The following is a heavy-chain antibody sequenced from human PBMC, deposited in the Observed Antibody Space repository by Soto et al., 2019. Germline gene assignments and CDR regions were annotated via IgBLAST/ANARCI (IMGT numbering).Heavy chain of an antibody. Sequence: PSETLSLTCTVSGGSICRSSYYWGWIRQPPGKGLEWIGSIYYSGSTYYNPSLKSRVTISVDTSKNQFSLKLSSVTAADTAVYYCEISKLPTYYMXVWGKGTTVXVSS. D-gene: IGHD1-7*01. V-gene: IGHV4-39*01. J-gene: IGHJ6*03. CDR1: GGSICRSSYY. CDR2: IYYSGST. CDR3: EISKLPTYYMXV.